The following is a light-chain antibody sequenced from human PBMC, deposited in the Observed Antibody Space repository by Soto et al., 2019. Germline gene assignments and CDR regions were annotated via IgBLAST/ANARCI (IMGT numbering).Light chain of an antibody. CDR1: QTVTNNY. Sequence: EIVLTQSPGTLSLSPGEGATLSCRASQTVTNNYLAWYQQRPGQAPRLLISGASSRATGIPARFSGSGSGTDFTLTISRLESEDFAVYYCQRDGSSPPHTFGQGTKLEIK. V-gene: IGKV3-20*01. J-gene: IGKJ2*01. CDR3: QRDGSSPPHT. CDR2: GAS.